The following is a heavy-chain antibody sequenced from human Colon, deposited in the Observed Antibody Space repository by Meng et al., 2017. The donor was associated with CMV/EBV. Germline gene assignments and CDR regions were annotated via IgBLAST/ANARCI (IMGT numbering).Heavy chain of an antibody. V-gene: IGHV1-69*05. Sequence: SVKVSCKASGYSFTTYGITWVRQTPGQGLEWMGWIIPIFGTANYAQKFQGRVTITTDESTSTAYMELSSLRSEDTAVYYCARGSLYCSSTSCYTAYYYYGMDVWGQGTTVTVSS. D-gene: IGHD2-2*02. J-gene: IGHJ6*02. CDR2: IIPIFGTA. CDR1: GYSFTTYG. CDR3: ARGSLYCSSTSCYTAYYYYGMDV.